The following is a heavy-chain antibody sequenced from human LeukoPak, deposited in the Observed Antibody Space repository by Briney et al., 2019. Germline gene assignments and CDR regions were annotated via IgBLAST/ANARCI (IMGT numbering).Heavy chain of an antibody. CDR2: FDPEDGET. CDR3: ATSVGGSYYLDYYYGMDV. CDR1: GYTLTELS. D-gene: IGHD1-26*01. V-gene: IGHV1-24*01. Sequence: GASVKVSCKVSGYTLTELSMHWVRQAPGKGLEWMGGFDPEDGETIYAQKFQGRVTMTEDTSTDTAYMELSSLRSEDTAVYYCATSVGGSYYLDYYYGMDVWGQGTTVTVSS. J-gene: IGHJ6*02.